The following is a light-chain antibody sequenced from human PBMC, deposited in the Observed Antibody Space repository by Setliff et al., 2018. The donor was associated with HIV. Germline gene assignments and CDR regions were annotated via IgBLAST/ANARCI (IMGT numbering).Light chain of an antibody. CDR1: SGYFGSYDY. J-gene: IGLJ2*01. V-gene: IGLV2-11*01. Sequence: QSVLTQPRSVSGSPGQSVTISCTGTSGYFGSYDYVSWYQHHPGKAPKLMIYDVSKRPSGVPDRFSGSRSDNTASLTISGLQAEDEADYYCCSFAGSYTSYVLFGGGTKVTVL. CDR3: CSFAGSYTSYVL. CDR2: DVS.